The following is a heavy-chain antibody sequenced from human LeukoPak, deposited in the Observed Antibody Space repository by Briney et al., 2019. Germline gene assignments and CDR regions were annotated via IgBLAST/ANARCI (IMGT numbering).Heavy chain of an antibody. Sequence: GGSLRLSCAASGFTFSSYWMHWVRQAPGKGPVWVSRTNMDGSSTSYADSVKGRFTISRDNAKNTLYLQMNSLRAEDTAVYYCAKVDYGSGSYYLDYWGQGTLVTVSS. CDR2: TNMDGSST. CDR3: AKVDYGSGSYYLDY. J-gene: IGHJ4*02. V-gene: IGHV3-74*01. CDR1: GFTFSSYW. D-gene: IGHD3-10*01.